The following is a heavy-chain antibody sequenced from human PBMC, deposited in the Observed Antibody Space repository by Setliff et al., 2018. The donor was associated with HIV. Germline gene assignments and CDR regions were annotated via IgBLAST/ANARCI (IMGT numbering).Heavy chain of an antibody. J-gene: IGHJ4*02. CDR2: IYMRGGT. V-gene: IGHV4-61*09. CDR3: ARGCWRGSGCSK. Sequence: LSLTCTVSGGSIISEISWWAWIRQPAGKGPEWLGQIYMRGGTDYNPSLEGRVTISLDTSKNQFSLKLSSVTAADTAVYYCARGCWRGSGCSKWGQGTLVTVSS. CDR1: GGSIISEISW. D-gene: IGHD6-19*01.